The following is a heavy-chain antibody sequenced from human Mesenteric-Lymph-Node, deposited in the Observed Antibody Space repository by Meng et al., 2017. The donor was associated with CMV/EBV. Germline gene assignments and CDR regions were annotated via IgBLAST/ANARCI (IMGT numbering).Heavy chain of an antibody. CDR3: ARIMSGYENYDMDV. J-gene: IGHJ6*02. Sequence: GESLKISCAASGFTFSGYSMNWVRQAPGKGLEWVSSISNSGSYIFYADSLKGRFTISRDNAKNSLYLQMNSLSGEDTAIYYCARIMSGYENYDMDVWGQGTTVTVSS. CDR1: GFTFSGYS. CDR2: ISNSGSYI. V-gene: IGHV3-21*01. D-gene: IGHD5-12*01.